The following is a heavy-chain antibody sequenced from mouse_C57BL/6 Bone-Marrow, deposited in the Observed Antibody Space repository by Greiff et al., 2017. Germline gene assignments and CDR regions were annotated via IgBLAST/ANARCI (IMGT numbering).Heavy chain of an antibody. J-gene: IGHJ3*01. CDR3: ARGHMEDWFAY. Sequence: VQLQQSGAELVKPGASVKLSCTASGFTIKDYYMHWVKQRPEQGLEWIGRIDPDDGETKYAPKFQGKATMTADTSSNTAYLQLSSLTSEDTAVYYCARGHMEDWFAYWGQGTLVTVSA. CDR1: GFTIKDYY. V-gene: IGHV14-2*01. CDR2: IDPDDGET. D-gene: IGHD1-1*02.